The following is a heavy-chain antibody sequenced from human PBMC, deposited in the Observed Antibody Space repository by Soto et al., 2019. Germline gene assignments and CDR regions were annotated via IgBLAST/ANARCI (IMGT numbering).Heavy chain of an antibody. CDR2: ISTNGVGT. D-gene: IGHD6-6*01. CDR3: ARRARPDFYFMDV. V-gene: IGHV3-64*01. Sequence: EVQLVESGGSLAQPGGSLRLSCAASGFTLSGDAMDWVRQAPWKGLEYVSGISTNGVGTYYANSVQGRFTISRDNSKNTVYLQMGSLRPEDIAVYYCARRARPDFYFMDVWGKGTTVTVSS. CDR1: GFTLSGDA. J-gene: IGHJ6*03.